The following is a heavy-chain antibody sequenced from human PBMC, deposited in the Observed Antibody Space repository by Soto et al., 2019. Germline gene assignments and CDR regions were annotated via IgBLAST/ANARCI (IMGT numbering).Heavy chain of an antibody. D-gene: IGHD6-13*01. CDR3: AKGNTGIAAAGTKVYGMDV. CDR2: ISGSGGST. J-gene: IGHJ6*02. V-gene: IGHV3-23*01. CDR1: GFTFXSYA. Sequence: GGSLRLSCAASGFTFXSYAMSWVRQAPGKGLEWVSAISGSGGSTYYADSVKGRFTISRDNSKNTLYLQMNSLRAEDTAVYYCAKGNTGIAAAGTKVYGMDVWGQGTTVTVSS.